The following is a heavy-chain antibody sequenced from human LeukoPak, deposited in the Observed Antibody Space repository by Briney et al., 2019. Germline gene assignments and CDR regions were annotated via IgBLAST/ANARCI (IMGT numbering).Heavy chain of an antibody. D-gene: IGHD3-22*01. CDR1: GLTFSSAA. V-gene: IGHV3-23*01. CDR2: ITGSDDRT. J-gene: IGHJ4*02. Sequence: GGSLRLSCAASGLTFSSAAMTWVRQAPGKGLEWVSTITGSDDRTYYADSVKGRFTISRDYSKNTLHLQMNSLRVEDTAIFYCAKGPQLNSGYHPDYWGQGILVTVSS. CDR3: AKGPQLNSGYHPDY.